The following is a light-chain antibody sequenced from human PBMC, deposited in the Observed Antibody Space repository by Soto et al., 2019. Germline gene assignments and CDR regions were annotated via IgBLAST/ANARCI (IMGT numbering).Light chain of an antibody. CDR1: SSDVGGYNY. Sequence: QSALTQPASVSGSPGQSITIPCTGTSSDVGGYNYVSWYQQHPGKAPKLMIYDVTNRPSGVSNRFSGSKSGNTASLTISGLQAEDEADYYCSSYTRSSTYVFGTGTKVTVL. CDR2: DVT. CDR3: SSYTRSSTYV. J-gene: IGLJ1*01. V-gene: IGLV2-14*03.